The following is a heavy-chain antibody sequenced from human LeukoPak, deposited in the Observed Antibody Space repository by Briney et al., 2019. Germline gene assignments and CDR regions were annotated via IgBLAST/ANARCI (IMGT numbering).Heavy chain of an antibody. CDR2: INPNSGGT. J-gene: IGHJ3*02. V-gene: IGHV1-2*02. CDR3: TRGTYYNILTGSLIDVFDM. CDR1: GYTFTGYY. D-gene: IGHD3-9*01. Sequence: GASVKVSCRASGYTFTGYYMHWVRQAPGQGLEWMGWINPNSGGTNYAQKFQGRVTMTRDTSISTAYMELSRLRSDDTAFYYCTRGTYYNILTGSLIDVFDMWGQGTMVTVSS.